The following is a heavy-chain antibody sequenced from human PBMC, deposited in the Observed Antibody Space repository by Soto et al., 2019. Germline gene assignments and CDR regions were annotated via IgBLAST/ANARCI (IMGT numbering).Heavy chain of an antibody. J-gene: IGHJ4*02. CDR2: VFSSGTT. Sequence: SETLSLTCSVSGSSLDSSNTYWGWVRQPPGKPLEWIGSVFSSGTTYYNASLKSRIAISLNTPKNQFSLRLSSVTAADTAMYYCARRSPGRGVSSWGLG. CDR3: ARRSPGRGVSS. CDR1: GSSLDSSNTY. V-gene: IGHV4-39*01. D-gene: IGHD3-10*01.